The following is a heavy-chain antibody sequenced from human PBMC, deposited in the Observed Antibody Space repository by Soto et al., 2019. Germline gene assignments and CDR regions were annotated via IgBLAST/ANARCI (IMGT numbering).Heavy chain of an antibody. CDR1: GFIFSNYV. J-gene: IGHJ4*01. CDR2: ISYSGGTS. Sequence: EVQLVDSGGGLLQTGGSLRLSCAASGFIFSNYVMSWVRQAPGKGLEWVSYISYSGGTSYYADSVKGRFTISSDNSNNTLYLQMNRLRAEDTAIYYCAKRPSALLNCDYWGHGTLVTVSS. CDR3: AKRPSALLNCDY. V-gene: IGHV3-23*04.